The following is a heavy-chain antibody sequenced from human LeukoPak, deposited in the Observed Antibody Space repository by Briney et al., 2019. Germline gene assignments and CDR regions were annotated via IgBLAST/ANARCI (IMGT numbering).Heavy chain of an antibody. CDR2: IYHSGST. J-gene: IGHJ3*02. D-gene: IGHD3-10*01. V-gene: IGHV4-30-2*01. Sequence: PSQTLSLTCAVSGGSISSGGYSWSWIRQPPGKGLEWIGYIYHSGSTYYNPSLKSRVTISVDRSKNQFSLKLSSVTAADTAVYYCASITMVRGADAFDIWGQGTMVTVSS. CDR1: GGSISSGGYS. CDR3: ASITMVRGADAFDI.